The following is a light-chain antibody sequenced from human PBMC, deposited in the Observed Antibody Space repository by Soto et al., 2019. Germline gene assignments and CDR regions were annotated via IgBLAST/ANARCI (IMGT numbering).Light chain of an antibody. CDR1: SANIGAGFD. CDR2: ANT. CDR3: QSYDSSLSGGV. J-gene: IGLJ3*02. V-gene: IGLV1-40*01. Sequence: QAVVTQPPSVSGAPGQRVTISCTGNSANIGAGFDVHWYQQVPGTAPKVIIYANTHRPSGVPDRFSGSKSGTSASLAITGLQAEDEADYYCQSYDSSLSGGVFGGGTKLTVL.